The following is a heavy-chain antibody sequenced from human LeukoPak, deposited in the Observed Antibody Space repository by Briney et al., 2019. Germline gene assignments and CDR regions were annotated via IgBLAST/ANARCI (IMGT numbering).Heavy chain of an antibody. J-gene: IGHJ4*02. Sequence: GGSLRLSCAASGFTFSSYAMSWVRQAPGKGLEWVSANDNRGVTTYYADSVKGRFTISRDNSKDTLYLQMNSLRAEDTAVYYCAKEKTTVKTPGIDYWGQGTLVTVSS. D-gene: IGHD4-23*01. V-gene: IGHV3-23*01. CDR1: GFTFSSYA. CDR2: NDNRGVTT. CDR3: AKEKTTVKTPGIDY.